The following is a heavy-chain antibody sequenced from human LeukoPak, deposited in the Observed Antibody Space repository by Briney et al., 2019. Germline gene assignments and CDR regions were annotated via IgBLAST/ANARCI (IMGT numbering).Heavy chain of an antibody. CDR2: ISSSSTYI. D-gene: IGHD2-15*01. V-gene: IGHV3-21*01. J-gene: IGHJ3*02. CDR3: VRPTGYCSGGICYNAFDI. Sequence: GGSLRLSYAASGFTLSSYTKNWVRQAPEKGLEWVSCISSSSTYIYYADSVKGRFTISRDDAKNSLYLQMNSLRAEDTAVYYCVRPTGYCSGGICYNAFDIWGQGTMVTVSS. CDR1: GFTLSSYT.